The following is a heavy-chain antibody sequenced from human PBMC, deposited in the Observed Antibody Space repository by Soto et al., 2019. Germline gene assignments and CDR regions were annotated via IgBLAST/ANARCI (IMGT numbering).Heavy chain of an antibody. Sequence: PSETLSLTCTVSEGSIRSGGYYCSWIRKHPGKGLEWIGYIYYSGSTYYNPSLKSRVTISVDTSKNQFSRKLSSVTAADTAVYYCARERGRSDSSGYYYWSQGTRVTVSS. CDR1: EGSIRSGGYY. J-gene: IGHJ4*02. CDR2: IYYSGST. V-gene: IGHV4-31*03. CDR3: ARERGRSDSSGYYY. D-gene: IGHD3-22*01.